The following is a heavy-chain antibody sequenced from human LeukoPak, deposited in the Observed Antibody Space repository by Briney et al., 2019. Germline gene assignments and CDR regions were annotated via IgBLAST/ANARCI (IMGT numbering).Heavy chain of an antibody. D-gene: IGHD6-19*01. J-gene: IGHJ4*02. Sequence: KPGGSLRLSCAASGFTFSSYSMNWVRQAPGKGLEWVSSISSGSSYIYYADSVKGRFTISRDNAKNSLYLQMNSLRAEDTAVYYCARRGLSVAGPYDYWGQGALVTVSS. CDR1: GFTFSSYS. V-gene: IGHV3-21*01. CDR3: ARRGLSVAGPYDY. CDR2: ISSGSSYI.